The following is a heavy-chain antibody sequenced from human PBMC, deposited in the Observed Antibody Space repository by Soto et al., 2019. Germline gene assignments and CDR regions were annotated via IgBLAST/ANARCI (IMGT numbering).Heavy chain of an antibody. J-gene: IGHJ1*01. V-gene: IGHV4-34*01. CDR2: INHSGST. CDR1: GGSFSGYY. D-gene: IGHD2-21*01. CDR3: ARGRGNRGVLWFQH. Sequence: QVQLQQLGAGLWKPSETLSLTCAVYGGSFSGYYWSWIRQPPGKWLEWIGEINHSGSTNYNPSLKSRGTISVDTAKNQFSLKLSAVTAADTAVYYCARGRGNRGVLWFQHWGQGTLVTVSS.